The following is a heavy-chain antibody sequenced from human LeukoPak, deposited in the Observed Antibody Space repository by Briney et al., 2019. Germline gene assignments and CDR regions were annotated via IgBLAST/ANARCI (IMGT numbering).Heavy chain of an antibody. D-gene: IGHD6-19*01. J-gene: IGHJ4*02. CDR3: TIRWGQWLVGDY. CDR1: GFTFNTYT. V-gene: IGHV3-21*04. Sequence: GGSLRLSCAASGFTFNTYTMNWVRQAPGKGLEWVCSLSSSSSYIYYADSVKGRFTISRDNSKNTLYLQMNSLRAEDTSVYYCTIRWGQWLVGDYWGQGTLVTVSS. CDR2: LSSSSSYI.